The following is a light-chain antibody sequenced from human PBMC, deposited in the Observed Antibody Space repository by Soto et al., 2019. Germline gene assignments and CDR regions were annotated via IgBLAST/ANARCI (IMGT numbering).Light chain of an antibody. CDR1: SSNFGAGFD. V-gene: IGLV1-40*01. J-gene: IGLJ3*02. Sequence: QSVLTQPPSVSGAPGQWVTISCTGSSSNFGAGFDVHWYQQLPGTAPKLLIYGNVNRPSGIPDRFSASKSGASSSLAITGLQTEDEADYYCQSYDNGLSGWVFGGGTKLTVL. CDR2: GNV. CDR3: QSYDNGLSGWV.